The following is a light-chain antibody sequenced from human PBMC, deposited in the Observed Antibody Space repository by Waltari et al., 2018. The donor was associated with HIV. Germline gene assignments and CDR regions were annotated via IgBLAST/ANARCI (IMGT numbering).Light chain of an antibody. J-gene: IGLJ3*02. CDR3: CSYTGSYTWV. V-gene: IGLV2-11*01. Sequence: ALTQPRSVSGSPGQSVTISCTGTSSDVGGYNFVSWYQQHPGKAPKLVIYDVSKWPSGVPDRFSGSKSGNTASLTISGLQAEDEADYYCCSYTGSYTWVFGGGTELTVL. CDR2: DVS. CDR1: SSDVGGYNF.